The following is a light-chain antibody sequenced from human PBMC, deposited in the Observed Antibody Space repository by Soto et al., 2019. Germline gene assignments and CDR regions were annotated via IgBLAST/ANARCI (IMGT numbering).Light chain of an antibody. CDR1: NSNIGAGFG. V-gene: IGLV1-40*01. CDR2: TNT. Sequence: QSVLTQPPSVSGAPGQRVTISCTGSNSNIGAGFGVQWYQQFPRTAPRLLIYTNTNRPSGAPDRFSASKSGTSAFLAITGLRAEDEADYYCQSFDINVLALIFGVGTKLTVL. CDR3: QSFDINVLALI. J-gene: IGLJ2*01.